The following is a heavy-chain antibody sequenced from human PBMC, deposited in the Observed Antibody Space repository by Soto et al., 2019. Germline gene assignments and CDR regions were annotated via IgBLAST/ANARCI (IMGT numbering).Heavy chain of an antibody. CDR1: GFTFSSYA. D-gene: IGHD6-19*01. V-gene: IGHV3-23*01. Sequence: GGSLRLSCAASGFTFSSYAMSWVRQAPGKGLEWVSAISGSDDSTYYADSVKGRFTISRDNSKNTLYLQMNSLRAEDTAVYYCAKDRGSGWSAYYYSYGMDVWGQGTTVTVS. CDR2: ISGSDDST. CDR3: AKDRGSGWSAYYYSYGMDV. J-gene: IGHJ6*02.